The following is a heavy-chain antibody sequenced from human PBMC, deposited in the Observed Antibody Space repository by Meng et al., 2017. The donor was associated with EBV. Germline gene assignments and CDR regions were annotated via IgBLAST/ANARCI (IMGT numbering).Heavy chain of an antibody. D-gene: IGHD1-1*01. CDR3: ARGVEENGSHYPFDS. J-gene: IGHJ4*02. Sequence: QVQLVQSGSEWKRPGASVKVYCKASGYTFRNYAINWMRQVPGQGLEWMGWINTYSGKATFAQGFTGRFVFSLDTPVTTAHLQISGLKTEDSAVYYCARGVEENGSHYPFDSWGQGTLVTVSS. CDR2: INTYSGKA. V-gene: IGHV7-4-1*02. CDR1: GYTFRNYA.